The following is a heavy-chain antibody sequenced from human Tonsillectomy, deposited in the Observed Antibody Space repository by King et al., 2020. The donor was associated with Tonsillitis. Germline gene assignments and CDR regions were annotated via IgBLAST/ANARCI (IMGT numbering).Heavy chain of an antibody. J-gene: IGHJ1*01. Sequence: VQLVESGGGVVQPGKSLRLSCAASGFTLRSYAMHWVRQAPGKGLEWLAVTSYDGDNEYYGDSVKGRFTISRDNSKSMVYLQMNSLRPEDTAVYYCARALRGYASLDQWGQGNVVTVSS. CDR1: GFTLRSYA. D-gene: IGHD2-2*01. CDR3: ARALRGYASLDQ. CDR2: TSYDGDNE. V-gene: IGHV3-30*04.